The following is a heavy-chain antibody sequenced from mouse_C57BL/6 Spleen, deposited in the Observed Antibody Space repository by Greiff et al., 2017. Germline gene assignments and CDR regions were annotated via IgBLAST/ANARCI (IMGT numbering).Heavy chain of an antibody. Sequence: EVHLVESGGGLVKPGGSLKLSCAASGFTFSSYAMSWVRQTPEKRLEWVATISDGGSYTYYPDNVKGRFTISRDNAKNNLYLQMSHLKSEDTAMYYCARGGDYYGSSHFDYWGQGTTLTVSS. J-gene: IGHJ2*01. D-gene: IGHD1-1*01. V-gene: IGHV5-4*01. CDR1: GFTFSSYA. CDR3: ARGGDYYGSSHFDY. CDR2: ISDGGSYT.